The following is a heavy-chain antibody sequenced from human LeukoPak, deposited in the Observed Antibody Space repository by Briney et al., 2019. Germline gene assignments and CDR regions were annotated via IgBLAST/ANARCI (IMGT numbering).Heavy chain of an antibody. Sequence: ASVKVSCKASGYTFTDYHMHWVRQAPGKGLEWMGWINPDSGGTNYAQKFQGRVSMSRDTSTSTAYMEMSRLRSDDTAVYYCVTVYSFGDYWGQGTLVTVSS. CDR2: INPDSGGT. CDR1: GYTFTDYH. J-gene: IGHJ4*02. D-gene: IGHD3-16*01. V-gene: IGHV1-2*02. CDR3: VTVYSFGDY.